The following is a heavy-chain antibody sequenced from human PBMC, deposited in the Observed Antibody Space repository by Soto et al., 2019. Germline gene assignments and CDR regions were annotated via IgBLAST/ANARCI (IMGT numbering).Heavy chain of an antibody. Sequence: GGSLRLSCTASGFTFGDYAMSWFRQAPGKGLEWVGFIRSKAHGGTTEYAASVKGRFTISRDDSKSIAYLQMNSLKTEDTAVYYCTSEEDIVVVPAAPYYYYYGMDVWGQGTTVTVSS. V-gene: IGHV3-49*03. CDR2: IRSKAHGGTT. D-gene: IGHD2-2*01. J-gene: IGHJ6*02. CDR1: GFTFGDYA. CDR3: TSEEDIVVVPAAPYYYYYGMDV.